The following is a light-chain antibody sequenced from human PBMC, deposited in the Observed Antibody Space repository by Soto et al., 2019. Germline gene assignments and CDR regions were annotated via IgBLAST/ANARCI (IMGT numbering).Light chain of an antibody. Sequence: EIVMTQSPATLSVSPGERATLSCRASQSVSSNLAWYQQKPGQAPRLLIYGASTRATGIPARFSGSGSGTXXXXXXSXXXXEDFAVYYCQQYNNWPLFGQGTKLEIK. CDR1: QSVSSN. CDR2: GAS. V-gene: IGKV3-15*01. J-gene: IGKJ2*01. CDR3: QQYNNWPL.